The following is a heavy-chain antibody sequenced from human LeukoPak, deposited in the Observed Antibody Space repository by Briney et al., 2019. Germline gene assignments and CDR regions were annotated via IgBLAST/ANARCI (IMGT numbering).Heavy chain of an antibody. V-gene: IGHV1-46*01. Sequence: ASVTVSFTASGYTFTSYYMHWVRQAPRQGLEWMGVINPSGGSTSYAQKFQGRVTMTRHTSTSTVYMELSTLRSEDTAVYYCARSRYCSSPSCDNTRYGMDVWGKGTTVTVSS. CDR1: GYTFTSYY. CDR2: INPSGGST. J-gene: IGHJ6*04. CDR3: ARSRYCSSPSCDNTRYGMDV. D-gene: IGHD2-2*02.